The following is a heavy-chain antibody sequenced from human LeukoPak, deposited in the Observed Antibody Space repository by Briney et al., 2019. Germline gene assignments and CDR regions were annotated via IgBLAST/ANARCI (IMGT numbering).Heavy chain of an antibody. V-gene: IGHV3-30*02. J-gene: IGHJ4*02. CDR2: IRYDGSNK. CDR3: ARSAAAGRIAATFDY. CDR1: GFTFSSYG. Sequence: GGSLRLSCAASGFTFSSYGMHWVRQAPGKGLEWVAFIRYDGSNKYYADSVKGRFTISRDNSKNTLYLQMNSLRGEDTAVYYCARSAAAGRIAATFDYWGQGTLVTVSS. D-gene: IGHD5-12*01.